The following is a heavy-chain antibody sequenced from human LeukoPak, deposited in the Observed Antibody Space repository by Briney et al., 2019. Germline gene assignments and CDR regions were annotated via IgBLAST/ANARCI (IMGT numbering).Heavy chain of an antibody. V-gene: IGHV3-74*01. CDR1: GFTFSSYW. Sequence: GGSLRLSCAASGFTFSSYWMHWVRQAPGKGLVWVSRISSEERTTNYADSVKGRFTISRDNTRNTVYLQMNSLRAEDTAMYYCARVPAYGNHRRAFDIWGQGAMVIVSS. CDR2: ISSEERTT. J-gene: IGHJ3*02. D-gene: IGHD4-11*01. CDR3: ARVPAYGNHRRAFDI.